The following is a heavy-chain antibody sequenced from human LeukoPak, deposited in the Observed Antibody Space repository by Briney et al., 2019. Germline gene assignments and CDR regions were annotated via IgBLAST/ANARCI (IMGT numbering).Heavy chain of an antibody. CDR3: ARYQVVPAAKNYYGMDV. V-gene: IGHV1-18*01. Sequence: ASVKVSCKASGYTXTSYGISRVRQAPGQGLEWMAWISTYNGNTNYAQKLQGRVTMTTDTSTSTAYMELRSLRSDDTAVYYCARYQVVPAAKNYYGMDVWGQGTTVTVSS. D-gene: IGHD2-2*01. J-gene: IGHJ6*02. CDR2: ISTYNGNT. CDR1: GYTXTSYG.